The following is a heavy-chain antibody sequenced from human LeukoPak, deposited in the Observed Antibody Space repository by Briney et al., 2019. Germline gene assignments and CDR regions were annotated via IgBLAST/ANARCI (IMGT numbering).Heavy chain of an antibody. D-gene: IGHD3-10*01. CDR3: ARDPLRITMVRGVIILPDYFDY. Sequence: SETLSLTCTVSGGSISSSSYYWGWIRQPPGKGLEWIGSIYYSGSTYYNPSLKSRVTISVDTSKNQLSLKLSSVTAADTAVYYCARDPLRITMVRGVIILPDYFDYWGQGTLVTVSS. CDR2: IYYSGST. CDR1: GGSISSSSYY. V-gene: IGHV4-39*07. J-gene: IGHJ4*02.